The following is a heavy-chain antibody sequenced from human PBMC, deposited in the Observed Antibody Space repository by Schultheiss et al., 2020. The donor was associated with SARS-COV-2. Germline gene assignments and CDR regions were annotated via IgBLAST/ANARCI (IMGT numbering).Heavy chain of an antibody. Sequence: GGSLRLSCAASGFTFSNAWMSWVRQAPGKGLEWVGRIKSKTDGGTTDYAAPVKGRFTISRDDSKNTLYLQMNSLKAEDTAVYYCTTIPYGPDRRFDYWGQGTLVTVSS. V-gene: IGHV3-15*01. D-gene: IGHD3-10*01. CDR2: IKSKTDGGTT. J-gene: IGHJ4*02. CDR1: GFTFSNAW. CDR3: TTIPYGPDRRFDY.